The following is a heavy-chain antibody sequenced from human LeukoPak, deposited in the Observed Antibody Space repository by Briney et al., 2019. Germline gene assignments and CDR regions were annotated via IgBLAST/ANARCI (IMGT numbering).Heavy chain of an antibody. J-gene: IGHJ4*02. Sequence: SVKVSCKASGGTFSSYAISWVRQAPGQGLEWMGGIIPIFGTANYAQKFQGRVTMTRDTSTSTVYMELTSLRSEDTAVYYCARAYYYESRGYYEASDYWGQGTLVTVSS. D-gene: IGHD3-22*01. CDR1: GGTFSSYA. CDR2: IIPIFGTA. CDR3: ARAYYYESRGYYEASDY. V-gene: IGHV1-69*05.